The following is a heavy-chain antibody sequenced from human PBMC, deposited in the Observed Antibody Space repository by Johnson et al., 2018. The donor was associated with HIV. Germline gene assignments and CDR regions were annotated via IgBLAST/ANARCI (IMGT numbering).Heavy chain of an antibody. D-gene: IGHD3-3*01. CDR1: GFTFSSYG. Sequence: VQLVESGGGVVQPGRSLRLSCAASGFTFSSYGMHWVRQAPGKGLEWVAVIWYDGSNKYYADSVKGRFTISRDNSKNTLYLQMNSLRAEDTAVYYCAKDEGSGYSYDAFDILGQGTMVTVSS. CDR3: AKDEGSGYSYDAFDI. V-gene: IGHV3-33*06. J-gene: IGHJ3*02. CDR2: IWYDGSNK.